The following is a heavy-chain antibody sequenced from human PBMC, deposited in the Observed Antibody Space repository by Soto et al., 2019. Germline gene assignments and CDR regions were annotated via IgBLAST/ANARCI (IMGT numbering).Heavy chain of an antibody. CDR3: ARCGSGYSGYDLDS. D-gene: IGHD5-12*01. CDR1: GFTFSSYA. V-gene: IGHV3-64*01. CDR2: ISSNGGST. Sequence: EVQLVESGGGLVQPGGSQRLSCAASGFTFSSYAMHWVRQAPGKGLEYVSVISSNGGSTDYANSGKGVFTISRDNSKNTWYLQMGSLSAEDMAVYYGARCGSGYSGYDLDSWGQGTLVTVSS. J-gene: IGHJ4*02.